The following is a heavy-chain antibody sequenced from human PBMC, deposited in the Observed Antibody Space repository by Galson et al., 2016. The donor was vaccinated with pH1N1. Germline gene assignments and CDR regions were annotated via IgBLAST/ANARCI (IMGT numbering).Heavy chain of an antibody. D-gene: IGHD2-15*01. CDR3: GRNPAFVGGAIDV. V-gene: IGHV2-70*04. Sequence: PALVKPTQTLTLTCTFSGFSLPTSGMRVSWIRQPPGKALEWLARIEWDDDTFYSTSLKTRLTISKDTSKNQVVLTMTNMDPVDTATYYCGRNPAFVGGAIDVWGQGTMVTVSS. J-gene: IGHJ3*01. CDR2: IEWDDDT. CDR1: GFSLPTSGMR.